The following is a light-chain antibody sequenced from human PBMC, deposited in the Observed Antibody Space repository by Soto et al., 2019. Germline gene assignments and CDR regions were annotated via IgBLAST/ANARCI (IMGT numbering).Light chain of an antibody. Sequence: EIVMTQSPATLSVSPGERVTLSCRATQSISSNLAWYQQKPGQAPRLLIYGASTRVTGIPARFSGSGSVTEFTLTISCRQSEDLAVYYCQQYNNWWTFGLETKVDIK. J-gene: IGKJ1*01. V-gene: IGKV3-15*01. CDR1: QSISSN. CDR2: GAS. CDR3: QQYNNWWT.